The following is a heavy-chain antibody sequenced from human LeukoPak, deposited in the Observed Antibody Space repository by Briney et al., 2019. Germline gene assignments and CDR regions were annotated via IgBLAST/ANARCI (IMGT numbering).Heavy chain of an antibody. Sequence: PSGTLSLTCTVSGGSISSYYWSWIRQPPGKGLEWIGNIYYSGSTNYNPSLKSRVTISVDTSKNQFSLKLSSVTAADTAVYYCARGRTSWTDYWGQGTLVTVSS. D-gene: IGHD2-2*01. CDR1: GGSISSYY. V-gene: IGHV4-59*01. CDR2: IYYSGST. J-gene: IGHJ4*02. CDR3: ARGRTSWTDY.